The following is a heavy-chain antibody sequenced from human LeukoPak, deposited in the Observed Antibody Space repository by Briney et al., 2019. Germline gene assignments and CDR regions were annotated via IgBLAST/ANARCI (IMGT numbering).Heavy chain of an antibody. D-gene: IGHD6-19*01. J-gene: IGHJ3*02. CDR3: ARERYSSGWLDAFDI. Sequence: SETLSLTCTVSGGSISSSSYYWGWVRQPPGKGLGWIGSIYYSGSTYYNPSLKSRVTISVDTSKNQFSLKLSSVTAADTAVYYCARERYSSGWLDAFDIWGQGTMVTVSS. CDR1: GGSISSSSYY. V-gene: IGHV4-39*07. CDR2: IYYSGST.